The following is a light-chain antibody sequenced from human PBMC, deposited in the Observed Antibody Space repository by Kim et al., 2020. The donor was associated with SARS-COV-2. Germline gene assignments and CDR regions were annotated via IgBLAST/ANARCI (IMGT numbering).Light chain of an antibody. J-gene: IGLJ1*01. CDR3: QVWAAPTYHYF. V-gene: IGLV3-21*04. CDR1: NIESKS. Sequence: SYELTQPPSVSVAPGKTATLTCGGNNIESKSVHWYQQKAGQAPVLVMYYDIDRPSGIPGRFSGSNSGHTATLTISRVEAGGEADYYRQVWAAPTYHYFFG. CDR2: YDI.